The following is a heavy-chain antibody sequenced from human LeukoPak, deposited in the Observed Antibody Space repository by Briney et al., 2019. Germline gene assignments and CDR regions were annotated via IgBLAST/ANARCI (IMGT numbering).Heavy chain of an antibody. CDR2: INPNSGGT. CDR1: GYTFTGYY. V-gene: IGHV1-2*02. D-gene: IGHD3-3*01. J-gene: IGHJ6*02. Sequence: ASVKVSCKASGYTFTGYYMHWVRQAPGQRLEWMGWINPNSGGTNYAQKFQGRVTMTRDTSISTAYLELSRLRSDDTAVYYCARLNPYYDFWSGYNSYYYGMDVWGQGTTVTVSS. CDR3: ARLNPYYDFWSGYNSYYYGMDV.